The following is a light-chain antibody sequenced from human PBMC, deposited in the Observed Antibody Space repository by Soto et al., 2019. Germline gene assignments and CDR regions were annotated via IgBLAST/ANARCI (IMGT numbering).Light chain of an antibody. CDR3: QSYDSSLGEDWV. CDR2: GNS. V-gene: IGLV1-40*01. CDR1: SSNIGAGYD. Sequence: QSVLTQPPSVSGAPGQRVTISCTGSSSNIGAGYDVHWYQQLPGTAPKLLIYGNSNRPSGVPDRFSGSKSGTSASLAITGLQAEDEADYYCQSYDSSLGEDWVFGGGTKLTVL. J-gene: IGLJ3*02.